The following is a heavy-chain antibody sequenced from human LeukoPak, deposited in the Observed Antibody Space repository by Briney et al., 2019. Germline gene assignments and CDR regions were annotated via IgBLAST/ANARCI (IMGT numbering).Heavy chain of an antibody. Sequence: SETLSLTCTVSGGSLSTYYWSWIRQTPGQGLDWIGCIYYTGSANYNPSLRSRGTISVDTSKNQFSLKLTSVTAADTAVYYCARGSITVVPAFDIWGQGTMVTVSS. J-gene: IGHJ3*02. D-gene: IGHD4-23*01. CDR3: ARGSITVVPAFDI. V-gene: IGHV4-59*12. CDR2: IYYTGSA. CDR1: GGSLSTYY.